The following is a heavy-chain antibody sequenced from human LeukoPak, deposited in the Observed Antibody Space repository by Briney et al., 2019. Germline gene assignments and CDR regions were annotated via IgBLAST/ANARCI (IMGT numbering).Heavy chain of an antibody. CDR1: GXSISGYY. J-gene: IGHJ3*02. CDR3: ARHKALHKGDAFDI. CDR2: IHYTGRA. Sequence: SETLSLTCTVSGXSISGYYWIWIRQPPGKGLEWIVYIHYTGRANYSPSFKSRATISVDTSKNQFSLRLSSVTTADTGVYYCARHKALHKGDAFDIWGQGTMVTVSS. V-gene: IGHV4-59*08.